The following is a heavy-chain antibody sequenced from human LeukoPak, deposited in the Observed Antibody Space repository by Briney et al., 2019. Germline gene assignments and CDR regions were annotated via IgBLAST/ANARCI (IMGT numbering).Heavy chain of an antibody. CDR2: ISYDGSNK. D-gene: IGHD3-16*01. CDR1: GFTFSGYG. Sequence: GGSLRLSCAASGFTFSGYGMHWVRQAPGKGLEWVAVISYDGSNKYYADSVKGRFTISRDNSKNTLYLQMNSLRAEDTAVYYCAKDETTSGYDYVWGSDPNYFDYWGQGTLVTVSS. J-gene: IGHJ4*02. CDR3: AKDETTSGYDYVWGSDPNYFDY. V-gene: IGHV3-30*18.